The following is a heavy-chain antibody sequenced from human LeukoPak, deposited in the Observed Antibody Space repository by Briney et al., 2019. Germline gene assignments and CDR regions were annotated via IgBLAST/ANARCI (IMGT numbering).Heavy chain of an antibody. D-gene: IGHD6-13*01. CDR1: GFTFSGYA. CDR3: AREIVIAAAVIDY. V-gene: IGHV3-23*01. CDR2: FGTDGNT. J-gene: IGHJ4*02. Sequence: GGSLRLSCEASGFTFSGYAVSWVRQAPGKGLEWVSGFGTDGNTHYAESVRGRFDISRDTSKTTVYLQMNSLRAEDTAVYYCAREIVIAAAVIDYWGQGTLVTVSS.